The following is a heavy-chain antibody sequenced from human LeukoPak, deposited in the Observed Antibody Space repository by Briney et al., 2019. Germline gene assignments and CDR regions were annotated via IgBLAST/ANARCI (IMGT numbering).Heavy chain of an antibody. CDR3: ARGEFLEWLPIAY. CDR2: ILSDGSYE. V-gene: IGHV3-30*02. CDR1: GFSLSRNG. J-gene: IGHJ4*02. D-gene: IGHD3-3*01. Sequence: PGGSLRLSCATSGFSLSRNGMHWVRQAPGQGLEWVAFILSDGSYEYYADSVKGRFTISRDTSRNTLFLQMNSLRAEDTAVYYCARGEFLEWLPIAYWGQGTLVTVSS.